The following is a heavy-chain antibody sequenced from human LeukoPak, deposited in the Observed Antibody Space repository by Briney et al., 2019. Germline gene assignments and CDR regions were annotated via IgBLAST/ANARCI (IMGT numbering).Heavy chain of an antibody. V-gene: IGHV3-74*01. CDR3: TRDVFSLGDS. Sequence: GGSLRLSCAASGFSLRSYGMHWGRQSPGKGLLWVSHINHDGSLRDYADSVKGRFTISKDIAKNTVFLQMDSLGAEDAAVYYCTRDVFSLGDSWGQGTLVTVSS. CDR1: GFSLRSYG. D-gene: IGHD2/OR15-2a*01. J-gene: IGHJ4*02. CDR2: INHDGSLR.